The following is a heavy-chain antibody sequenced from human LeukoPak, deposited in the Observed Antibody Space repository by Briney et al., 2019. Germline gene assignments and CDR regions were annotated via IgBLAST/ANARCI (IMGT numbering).Heavy chain of an antibody. V-gene: IGHV4-59*01. CDR1: GGSISSYY. CDR2: IYYSGST. J-gene: IGHJ4*02. CDR3: ARGEGAFDY. D-gene: IGHD1-26*01. Sequence: KSSETLSLTCTVSGGSISSYYWSWIRQPPGKGLEWIGYIYYSGSTKYNPSLKSRVTISVDTSKNQFSLKLSSVTAADTAVYYCARGEGAFDYWGQGTLVTVSS.